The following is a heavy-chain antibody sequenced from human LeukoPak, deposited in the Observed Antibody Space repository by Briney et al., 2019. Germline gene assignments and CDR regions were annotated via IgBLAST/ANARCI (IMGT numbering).Heavy chain of an antibody. Sequence: ASVKVSCKASGYPFSAHFLNWVRQAPGQGLEWMGNIDTTTGNPRYAQDFTGRFVFSLDTSVSTAYLQITSLGADDTAAYYCVRGTPTPGMDYWGQGTQVTVSS. D-gene: IGHD3-10*01. J-gene: IGHJ4*02. CDR2: IDTTTGNP. V-gene: IGHV7-4-1*02. CDR1: GYPFSAHF. CDR3: VRGTPTPGMDY.